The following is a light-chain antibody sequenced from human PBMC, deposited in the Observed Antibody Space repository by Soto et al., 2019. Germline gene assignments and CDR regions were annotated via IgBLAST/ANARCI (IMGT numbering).Light chain of an antibody. V-gene: IGLV2-18*02. CDR3: SSYTGSSTYV. CDR1: SSDFGSFNR. Sequence: QSALTQPPSVSGSPGQSVTISCTGTSSDFGSFNRVSWYQQPPGTAPKLMVYEVSNRPSGVPDRFSGSKSGNTASLTISGLQDEDEADYYCSSYTGSSTYVFGTGTKLTVL. CDR2: EVS. J-gene: IGLJ1*01.